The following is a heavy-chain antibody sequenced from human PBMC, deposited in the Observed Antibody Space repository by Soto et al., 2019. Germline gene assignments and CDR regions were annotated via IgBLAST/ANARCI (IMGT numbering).Heavy chain of an antibody. J-gene: IGHJ4*02. Sequence: EVQLVESGGGLVQPGRSLRLSCTASGFTFGDYAMSWVRQAPGKGLEWVAYISGTSDSIPYADSVKGRFTISRDNAKNSLYLQMNSLRAEDTAVYYCARVGVVTAAGTSDYWGQGTLVTVSS. V-gene: IGHV3-48*04. D-gene: IGHD6-13*01. CDR2: ISGTSDSI. CDR1: GFTFGDYA. CDR3: ARVGVVTAAGTSDY.